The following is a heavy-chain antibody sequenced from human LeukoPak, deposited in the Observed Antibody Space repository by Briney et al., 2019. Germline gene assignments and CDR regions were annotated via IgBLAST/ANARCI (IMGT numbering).Heavy chain of an antibody. CDR3: ARESIIRGVTYFDY. CDR2: IHSSGTT. CDR1: GGSVSSYY. Sequence: SETLSLTCSVSGGSVSSYYWNWIRQPAGKGLEGVGRIHSSGTTKYNPSLKSRVTMSVDTSKNQFSLRLSSVTAADTAVYYCARESIIRGVTYFDYWGQGTLVTVSS. D-gene: IGHD3-10*01. J-gene: IGHJ4*02. V-gene: IGHV4-4*07.